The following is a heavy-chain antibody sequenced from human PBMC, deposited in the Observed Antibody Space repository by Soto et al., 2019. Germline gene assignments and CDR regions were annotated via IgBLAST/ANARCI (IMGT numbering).Heavy chain of an antibody. Sequence: GGSLRLSCAASGFTFRNYAMHWVRQAPGKGLECVAVISYDGGNKFYRDYVKGRFTISRDNSKNTLYLQINSLRYEDTAVYYCARGDREDIAVVIGVRYGEYGVDDWGPGPRATVSA. V-gene: IGHV3-30-3*01. CDR1: GFTFRNYA. J-gene: IGHJ4*03. CDR3: ARGDREDIAVVIGVRYGEYGVDD. CDR2: ISYDGGNK. D-gene: IGHD2-15*01.